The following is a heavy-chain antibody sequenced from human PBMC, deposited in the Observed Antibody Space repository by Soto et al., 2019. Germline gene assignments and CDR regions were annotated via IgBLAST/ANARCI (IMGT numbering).Heavy chain of an antibody. CDR1: GGTFSSYA. V-gene: IGHV1-69*01. D-gene: IGHD2-2*01. Sequence: QVQLVQSGAEVKKPGSSVKVSCKASGGTFSSYAISWVRQAPGQGLEWMGGIIPIPSTANYAQKFQGRVTITADESTSTAYMELSSLRSEDTAVYYCARSQGSSTSLEIYYYYYYGMDVWGQGTTVTVSS. CDR2: IIPIPSTA. J-gene: IGHJ6*02. CDR3: ARSQGSSTSLEIYYYYYYGMDV.